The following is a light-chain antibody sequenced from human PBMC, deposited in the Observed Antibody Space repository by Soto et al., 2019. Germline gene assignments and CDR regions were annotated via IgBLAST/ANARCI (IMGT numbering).Light chain of an antibody. CDR3: ASHTSSNTRV. CDR1: SSDVGAYDY. CDR2: EVH. J-gene: IGLJ1*01. Sequence: ALTQPASVSGSPGQSIALSCIGTSSDVGAYDYVSWYQQHPDRAPKLMVYEVHNRPSGVSNRFSGSKSVNTATLTISGLQPEDEADYYCASHTSSNTRVFGTGTKVTVL. V-gene: IGLV2-14*03.